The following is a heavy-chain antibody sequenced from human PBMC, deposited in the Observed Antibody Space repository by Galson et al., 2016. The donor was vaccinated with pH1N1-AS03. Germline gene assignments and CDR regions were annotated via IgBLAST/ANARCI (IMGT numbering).Heavy chain of an antibody. V-gene: IGHV3-7*01. CDR2: IKQDGSEK. D-gene: IGHD3-3*01. J-gene: IGHJ4*02. CDR3: AREGDDFWGESKYGPDF. CDR1: GFAFSTYW. Sequence: SLRLSCAASGFAFSTYWMSWVRLAPGKGLEWVANIKQDGSEKYYVDSVKGRFTISRDNADNSVFPQMNRLRAEDTAIYYCAREGDDFWGESKYGPDFWGQGTLVTVSS.